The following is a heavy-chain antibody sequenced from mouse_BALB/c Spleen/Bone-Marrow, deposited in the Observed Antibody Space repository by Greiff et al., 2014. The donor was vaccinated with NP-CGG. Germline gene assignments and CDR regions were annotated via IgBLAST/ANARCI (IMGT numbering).Heavy chain of an antibody. Sequence: VQLQQSGTVLARPGASVKMSCKASGHTFTSYWMHWVKQRPGQGLEWIGAIYPGNSDTSYNQKFKGKAKLTAVTSTSTAYMELSSLTNEDSAVYYCTGYVRRYYYAMDYWGQGTSVTVSS. CDR1: GHTFTSYW. CDR3: TGYVRRYYYAMDY. J-gene: IGHJ4*01. D-gene: IGHD2-14*01. V-gene: IGHV1-5*01. CDR2: IYPGNSDT.